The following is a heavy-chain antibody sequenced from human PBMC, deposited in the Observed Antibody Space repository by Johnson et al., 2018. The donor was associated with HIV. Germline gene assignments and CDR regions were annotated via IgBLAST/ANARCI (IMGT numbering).Heavy chain of an antibody. D-gene: IGHD3-22*01. CDR1: GFTFSSHG. CDR3: AKGHKRIVVLSDGFDL. V-gene: IGHV3-30*02. Sequence: QVQLVESGGGVVQPGESLRLTCAASGFTFSSHGMHWVRQAPGKGLEWVAFIRYDGSNKDYSDSVKGRFTISRDNSQNTLYLQMNSLRAEDRAVYYCAKGHKRIVVLSDGFDLWGQGTMVTVSS. J-gene: IGHJ3*01. CDR2: IRYDGSNK.